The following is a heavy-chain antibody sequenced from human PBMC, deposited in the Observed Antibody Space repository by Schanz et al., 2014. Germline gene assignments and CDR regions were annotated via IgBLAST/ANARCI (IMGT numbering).Heavy chain of an antibody. CDR1: GFTVSSNY. J-gene: IGHJ4*02. V-gene: IGHV3-23*01. D-gene: IGHD5-18*01. CDR2: ISGSGGDT. Sequence: EVQLLESGGGLVQPGGSLRLSCATSGFTVSSNYMSWVRQAPGQGLEWVSTISGSGGDTYPADSVKGRFTISRDNSNNTLYLQMKSLRAEDTAVYYCAKYGGGYSYGFVEYWGQGILVTVSS. CDR3: AKYGGGYSYGFVEY.